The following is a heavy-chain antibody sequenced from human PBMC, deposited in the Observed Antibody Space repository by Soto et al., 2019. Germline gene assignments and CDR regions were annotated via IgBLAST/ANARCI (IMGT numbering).Heavy chain of an antibody. D-gene: IGHD3-22*01. CDR3: AGWDSSGYIGWVDL. V-gene: IGHV1-2*02. CDR2: INPDSGGT. J-gene: IGHJ5*02. Sequence: ASVSASCQASRDTFTGSYIRWVRHSTGQGLEWMGWINPDSGGTNYAQKFQDRVTMTSDTSIPTSYMELSRLRSDDTAVYDCAGWDSSGYIGWVDLWGQGTLVTFSS. CDR1: RDTFTGSY.